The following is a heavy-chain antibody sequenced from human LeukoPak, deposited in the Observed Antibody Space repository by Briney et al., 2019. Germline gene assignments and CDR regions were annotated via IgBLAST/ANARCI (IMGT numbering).Heavy chain of an antibody. D-gene: IGHD5-18*01. CDR1: GGSISSYY. Sequence: SETLSLTCTVSGGSISSYYWSWIRQPPGKGLEWIGYIYYSGSTNYNPSLKSRVTISVDTSKNQFSLKLSSVTAADTAVYYCARDRRYSYGYHYYGMDVWGQGTTVTVSS. CDR2: IYYSGST. J-gene: IGHJ6*02. V-gene: IGHV4-59*01. CDR3: ARDRRYSYGYHYYGMDV.